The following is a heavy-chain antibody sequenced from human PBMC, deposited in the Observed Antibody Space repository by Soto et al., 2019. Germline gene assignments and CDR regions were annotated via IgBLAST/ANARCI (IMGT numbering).Heavy chain of an antibody. CDR3: TTDRGHMYDFDY. J-gene: IGHJ4*02. Sequence: EVQLVEFGGGLVKPGGSLRLSCAASGFTFGNAWMNWVRQTPGKGLEWVGRIKSKTDGGTADYAAPVKGRFTISRDDSKNALYLQMNSLKTEDTAVYYCTTDRGHMYDFDYWGQGTLVPVSS. CDR1: GFTFGNAW. V-gene: IGHV3-15*01. D-gene: IGHD5-18*01. CDR2: IKSKTDGGTA.